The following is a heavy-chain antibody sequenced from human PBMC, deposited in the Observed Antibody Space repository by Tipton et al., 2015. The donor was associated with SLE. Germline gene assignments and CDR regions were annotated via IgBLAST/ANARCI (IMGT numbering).Heavy chain of an antibody. CDR3: ARDGGCSGGSCFDY. Sequence: TLSLTCTVSGGSISSSSYYWGWIRQPPGKGLEWIGSIYYSGSTYYNPSLKSRVTISVDTSKNQFSRKLSSVTAADTAVYYCARDGGCSGGSCFDYWGQGTLVTVSS. D-gene: IGHD2-15*01. V-gene: IGHV4-39*07. CDR1: GGSISSSSYY. CDR2: IYYSGST. J-gene: IGHJ4*02.